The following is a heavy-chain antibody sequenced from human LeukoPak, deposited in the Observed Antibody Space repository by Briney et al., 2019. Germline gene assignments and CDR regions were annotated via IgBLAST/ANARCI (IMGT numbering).Heavy chain of an antibody. CDR1: GFSFSNYG. J-gene: IGHJ4*02. V-gene: IGHV3-30*02. CDR3: ANDLPNWATDC. Sequence: PGGSLRLSCAASGFSFSNYGMHWVRQAPGKGLEWVAFIRFDGSDKYYADSVKGRFNISRDNSKNTLYLQMNSLSDEDTAVYYCANDLPNWATDCWGQGTLVAVSS. D-gene: IGHD3-16*01. CDR2: IRFDGSDK.